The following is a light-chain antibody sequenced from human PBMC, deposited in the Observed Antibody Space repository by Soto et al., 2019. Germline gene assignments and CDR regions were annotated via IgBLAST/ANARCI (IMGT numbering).Light chain of an antibody. J-gene: IGKJ1*01. CDR3: QQYNNWPPWT. CDR2: DAS. Sequence: EIVMTPSPATLSVSPGEGATLSCRAGQSVGTNLAWYQQKPGQAPRLLMYDASTRATGIPARFSGSGSGTEFTLTISSLQSEDFAVYYCQQYNNWPPWTFGQGTKVDIK. V-gene: IGKV3-15*01. CDR1: QSVGTN.